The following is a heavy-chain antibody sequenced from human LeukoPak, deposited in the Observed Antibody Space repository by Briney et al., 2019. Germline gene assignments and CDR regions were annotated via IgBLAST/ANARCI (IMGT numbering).Heavy chain of an antibody. CDR2: INHSGST. J-gene: IGHJ6*02. CDR1: GGSFSGYY. V-gene: IGHV4-34*01. Sequence: SETLSLTCAVYGGSFSGYYWSWIRQPPGKGLEWIGGINHSGSTNYNPSLKSRVTISVDTSKNQFPLKLSSVTAADTAVYYCARGVAGTYYYYGMDVWGQGTTVTVSS. CDR3: ARGVAGTYYYYGMDV. D-gene: IGHD6-19*01.